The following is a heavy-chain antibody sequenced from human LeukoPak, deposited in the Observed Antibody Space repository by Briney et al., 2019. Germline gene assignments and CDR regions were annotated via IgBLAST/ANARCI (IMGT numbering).Heavy chain of an antibody. CDR2: IIPIFGTA. D-gene: IGHD4-17*01. Sequence: SVKVSCRASGGTFSSYAISWVRQAPGQGLEWMGRIIPIFGTANYAQKFQGRVTITTDESTSTAYMELSSLRSEDTAVYYCARSMTTVTSGWFDPWGQGTLVTVSS. CDR1: GGTFSSYA. V-gene: IGHV1-69*05. CDR3: ARSMTTVTSGWFDP. J-gene: IGHJ5*02.